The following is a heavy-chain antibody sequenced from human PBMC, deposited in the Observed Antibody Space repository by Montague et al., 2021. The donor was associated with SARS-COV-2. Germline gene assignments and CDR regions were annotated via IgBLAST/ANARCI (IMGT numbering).Heavy chain of an antibody. CDR3: ARVTPWPGNYFDH. V-gene: IGHV3-64*02. J-gene: IGHJ4*02. CDR2: ISHDGVTT. CDR1: GFTFSTSA. Sequence: SLRLSCAASGFTFSTSAMRWVRQAPGKGLEYVSAISHDGVTTYYADSVKGRFTISRDNSKNTLYLQMGSLRAEDMAVYYCARVTPWPGNYFDHWGQGTLVTVSS. D-gene: IGHD3-10*01.